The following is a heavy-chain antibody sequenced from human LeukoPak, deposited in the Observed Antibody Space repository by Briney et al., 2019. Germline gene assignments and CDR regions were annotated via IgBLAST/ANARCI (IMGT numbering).Heavy chain of an antibody. CDR3: ARSLKYCGSTSCVTGLYYYGMDV. J-gene: IGHJ6*02. V-gene: IGHV4-34*01. CDR1: GGSFSGYY. CDR2: INHSGST. Sequence: SETLSLTCAVYGGSFSGYYWSWIRQPPGKGLEWVGEINHSGSTNYNPSLKRRLTISVDTSKNQFSLELSSVTAADTAVYYCARSLKYCGSTSCVTGLYYYGMDVWGQGTTVTVSS. D-gene: IGHD2-2*01.